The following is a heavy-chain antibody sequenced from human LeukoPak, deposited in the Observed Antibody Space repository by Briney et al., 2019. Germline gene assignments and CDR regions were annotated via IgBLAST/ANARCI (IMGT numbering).Heavy chain of an antibody. D-gene: IGHD4/OR15-4a*01. J-gene: IGHJ4*02. V-gene: IGHV1-18*01. CDR3: ARAESVLYLFDY. CDR1: GYTFTSYG. Sequence: ASVKVFCKASGYTFTSYGISWVRQAPGQGLERMGWISAYNGNTNYAQKLQGRVTMTTETSTSTAYMELRSLRSDDTAVYYCARAESVLYLFDYWGQGTLVTVSS. CDR2: ISAYNGNT.